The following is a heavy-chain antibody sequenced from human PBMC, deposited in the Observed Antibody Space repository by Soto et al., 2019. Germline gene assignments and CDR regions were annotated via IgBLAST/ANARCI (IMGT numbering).Heavy chain of an antibody. CDR2: IKSKTDGGTT. Sequence: PWGSLRLSCAASGFTFSNAWMSWVRQAPGKGLEWVGRIKSKTDGGTTDYAAPVKGRFTISRDDSKNTLYLQMNSLKTEDTAVYYCTTEPPQPDLYYYYYMDVWGKGTTVTVSS. CDR3: TTEPPQPDLYYYYYMDV. J-gene: IGHJ6*03. CDR1: GFTFSNAW. V-gene: IGHV3-15*01.